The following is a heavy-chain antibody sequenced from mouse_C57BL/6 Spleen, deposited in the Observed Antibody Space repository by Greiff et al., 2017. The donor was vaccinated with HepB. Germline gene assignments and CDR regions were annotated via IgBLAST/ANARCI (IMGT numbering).Heavy chain of an antibody. J-gene: IGHJ3*01. CDR3: ARSGDYDYDGVWFAY. Sequence: QVQLQQSGPELVKPGASVKISCKASGYTFTDYYINWVKQRPGQGLEWIGWIFPGSGSTYYNEKFKGKATLTVDKSSSTAYMLLSSLTSEDSAVYFCARSGDYDYDGVWFAYWGQGTLVTVSA. CDR1: GYTFTDYY. CDR2: IFPGSGST. D-gene: IGHD2-4*01. V-gene: IGHV1-75*01.